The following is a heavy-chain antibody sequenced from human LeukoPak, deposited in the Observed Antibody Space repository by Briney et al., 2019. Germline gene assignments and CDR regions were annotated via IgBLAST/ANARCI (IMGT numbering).Heavy chain of an antibody. D-gene: IGHD3-10*01. J-gene: IGHJ4*02. V-gene: IGHV1-46*01. CDR2: INPSGGST. CDR3: ARARSDSGLRDYFDY. CDR1: GYTLTSYY. Sequence: GASVKVSCKASGYTLTSYYMHLVRQAPGQGLEWMGIINPSGGSTSYAQKFQGRVTMTRDTSTSTVYMELSSLRAEDADVYYCARARSDSGLRDYFDYWGEGTLVTVSS.